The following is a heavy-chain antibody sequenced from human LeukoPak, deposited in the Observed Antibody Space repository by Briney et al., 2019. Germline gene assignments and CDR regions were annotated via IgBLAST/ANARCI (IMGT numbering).Heavy chain of an antibody. V-gene: IGHV3-23*01. CDR2: INHDHDNS. CDR1: GLTFWNYA. J-gene: IGHJ4*02. D-gene: IGHD6-19*01. Sequence: GGALRHAFTAPGLTFWNYAMTSVRQAPGKGLEWVSHINHDHDNSLYADSVRGRFTHSRDSSKDTRDLQMNSLRAEDTATYCCARKAVAPACITLDSWGQGTVVTVCS. CDR3: ARKAVAPACITLDS.